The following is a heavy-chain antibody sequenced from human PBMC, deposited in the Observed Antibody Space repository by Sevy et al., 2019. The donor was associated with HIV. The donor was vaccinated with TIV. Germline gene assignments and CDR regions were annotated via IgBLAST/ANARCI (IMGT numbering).Heavy chain of an antibody. V-gene: IGHV3-33*01. CDR3: ARGGYYYYNAAYYALDS. Sequence: GGSVRLSCAATGFTFSNYAMHWDRQAPGKGMEWVAILWSDGAYQYHGDSVSARVTISPDNSKNTLYLQMNDVRVDDTAVYYCARGGYYYYNAAYYALDSWGQGTLVTVSS. CDR2: LWSDGAYQ. CDR1: GFTFSNYA. J-gene: IGHJ4*02. D-gene: IGHD3-10*01.